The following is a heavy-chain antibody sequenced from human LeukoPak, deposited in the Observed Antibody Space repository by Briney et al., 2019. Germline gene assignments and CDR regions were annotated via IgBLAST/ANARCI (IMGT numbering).Heavy chain of an antibody. J-gene: IGHJ6*03. CDR2: IRSKAYGGTT. CDR3: TGCLQSYCGGDCYLSYYYYYYMDV. CDR1: GFTFGNYA. V-gene: IGHV3-49*04. Sequence: GGSLRLSCTASGFTFGNYAMSWVRQAPGKGLEWVGFIRSKAYGGTTEYAASVKGRFTISRDDSKSIAYLQMNSLKTEDTAVYYCTGCLQSYCGGDCYLSYYYYYYMDVWGKGTTVTVSS. D-gene: IGHD2-21*02.